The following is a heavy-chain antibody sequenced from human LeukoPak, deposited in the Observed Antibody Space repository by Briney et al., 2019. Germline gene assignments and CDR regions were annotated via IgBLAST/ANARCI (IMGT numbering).Heavy chain of an antibody. Sequence: GSLRLSCAASGFTFSSYWMHWVRQAPGKGLVWVSRINSDGSSTSYADSVKGRFTISRDNAKNTLYLQMNSLRAEDTAVYYCARDRGCRSTSCYPGFDYWGQGTLVTVSS. CDR1: GFTFSSYW. CDR2: INSDGSST. CDR3: ARDRGCRSTSCYPGFDY. D-gene: IGHD2-2*01. J-gene: IGHJ4*02. V-gene: IGHV3-74*01.